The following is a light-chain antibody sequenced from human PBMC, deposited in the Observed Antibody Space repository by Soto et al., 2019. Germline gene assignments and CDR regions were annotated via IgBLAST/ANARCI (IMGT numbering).Light chain of an antibody. CDR3: QQYICYPRT. CDR1: QSVSSR. Sequence: DIQMTQSPSTLSASVGERVTLTCRASQSVSSRLAWYQQKPGQAPNLLIYEASTLHSGVPSRFSGSGSGTEITPTISILQPDDVASYYCQQYICYPRTFGKGTKVEIK. J-gene: IGKJ1*01. CDR2: EAS. V-gene: IGKV1-5*03.